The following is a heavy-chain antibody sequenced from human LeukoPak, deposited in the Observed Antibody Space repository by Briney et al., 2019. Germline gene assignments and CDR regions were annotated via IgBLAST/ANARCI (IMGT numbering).Heavy chain of an antibody. V-gene: IGHV1-8*01. CDR2: MNPYSGGT. Sequence: GASVKVSCKTSGYIFSDYDINWVRQATGHGLEWMGWMNPYSGGTGYAQNFQGRVTMTRDTSISTAYMELSSLTSDDTAVYYCARFHRHQLPKSDCWGQGTLVTVSS. CDR1: GYIFSDYD. D-gene: IGHD1-14*01. J-gene: IGHJ4*02. CDR3: ARFHRHQLPKSDC.